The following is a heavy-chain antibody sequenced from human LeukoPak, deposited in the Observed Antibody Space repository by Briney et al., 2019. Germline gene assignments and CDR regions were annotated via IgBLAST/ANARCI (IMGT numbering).Heavy chain of an antibody. CDR2: ISDKGVS. CDR3: ARGRFNMIRGVIKTVWFDP. D-gene: IGHD3-10*01. CDR1: GGSVTDYY. V-gene: IGHV4-59*02. J-gene: IGHJ5*02. Sequence: SETLSLTCSVSGGSVTDYYWSWIRQPPEKGLEWIGYISDKGVSHYSPSLKSRITISADTSKKQVSLRLTSATAADTAVYYCARGRFNMIRGVIKTVWFDPWTQGTQVTVSS.